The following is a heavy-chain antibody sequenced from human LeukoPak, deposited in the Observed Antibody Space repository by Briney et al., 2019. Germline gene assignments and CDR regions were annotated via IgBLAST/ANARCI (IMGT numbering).Heavy chain of an antibody. CDR2: INQDGSER. CDR1: GFTLPSFS. Sequence: GGSLRLSCVASGFTLPSFSMTSVRQAPGKVLEWVANINQDGSERYYVDSVKGRFTISRDNAKSSLYLQMNSLRAEDTAVYYCARDFEWGQGTLVTVPS. CDR3: ARDFE. J-gene: IGHJ4*02. V-gene: IGHV3-7*05.